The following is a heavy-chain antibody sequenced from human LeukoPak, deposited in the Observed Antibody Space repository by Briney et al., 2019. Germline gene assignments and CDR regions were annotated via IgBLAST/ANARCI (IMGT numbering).Heavy chain of an antibody. CDR1: GYTFTGYF. Sequence: ASVKVSCKASGYTFTGYFIHWVRQAPGQGLEWMGWINPNSGGTNYAQKFQGRVTMTRDTSISTAYMELSRLRSDDTAVYYCAKDRYGDYEAPFHYYMDAWGRGTTVTVSS. CDR3: AKDRYGDYEAPFHYYMDA. V-gene: IGHV1-2*02. CDR2: INPNSGGT. D-gene: IGHD5-12*01. J-gene: IGHJ6*03.